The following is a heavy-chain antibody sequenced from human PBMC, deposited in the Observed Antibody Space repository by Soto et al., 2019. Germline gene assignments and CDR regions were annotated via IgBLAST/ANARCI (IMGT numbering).Heavy chain of an antibody. CDR1: GDSVSSNSAG. CDR3: ARGEQYSGRIFDY. Sequence: PSPTLSLTCAITGDSVSSNSAGWSWVRQSPSGGLEWLGRTYYRSKWYYEYAVSVRGRITINPDTSKNQYSLQLNSVTPEDTAVYFCARGEQYSGRIFDYWGQGTRVTVSS. J-gene: IGHJ4*01. V-gene: IGHV6-1*01. D-gene: IGHD1-26*01. CDR2: TYYRSKWYY.